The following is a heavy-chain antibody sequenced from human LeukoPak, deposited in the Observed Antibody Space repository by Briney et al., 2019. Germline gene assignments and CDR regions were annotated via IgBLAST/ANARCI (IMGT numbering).Heavy chain of an antibody. CDR1: GGSISSSSYY. CDR3: ARSTLSRSKYSNSWETFDY. CDR2: IYHSGST. J-gene: IGHJ4*02. Sequence: SETLSLTCTVSGGSISSSSYYWGWIRQPPGKGLEWIGSIYHSGSTYYNPSLKSRVAISVDTSKNQFSLKLSSVTAADTAVYYCARSTLSRSKYSNSWETFDYWGQGTLVTVSS. D-gene: IGHD6-13*01. V-gene: IGHV4-39*01.